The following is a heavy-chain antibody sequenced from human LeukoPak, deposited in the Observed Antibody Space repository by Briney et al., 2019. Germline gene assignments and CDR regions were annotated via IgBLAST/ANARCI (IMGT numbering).Heavy chain of an antibody. CDR3: ARAGGPTYYYDSRVVGRGYYFDY. J-gene: IGHJ4*02. CDR2: IYYSGST. V-gene: IGHV4-61*10. Sequence: PSQTLSLTCTVSGGSISSGSYYWSWIRQPAGKGLEWIGCIYYSGSTNYNPSLKSRVTISVDTSKNQFSLKLSSVTAADTAVYYCARAGGPTYYYDSRVVGRGYYFDYWGQGTLVTVSS. CDR1: GGSISSGSYY. D-gene: IGHD3-22*01.